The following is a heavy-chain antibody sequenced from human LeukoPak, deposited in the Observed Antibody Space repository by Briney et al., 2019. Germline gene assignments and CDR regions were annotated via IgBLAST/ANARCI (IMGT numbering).Heavy chain of an antibody. Sequence: SETLSLTCAVYGGSFSGYYWSWIRQPPGKGLEWIGEINHSGSTNYNPSLKSRVTISVDTSKNQFSLKLSSVTAADTAVYYCARRTPVEGGYGAFDIWGQGTMVTVSS. J-gene: IGHJ3*02. CDR3: ARRTPVEGGYGAFDI. CDR1: GGSFSGYY. V-gene: IGHV4-34*01. D-gene: IGHD3-22*01. CDR2: INHSGST.